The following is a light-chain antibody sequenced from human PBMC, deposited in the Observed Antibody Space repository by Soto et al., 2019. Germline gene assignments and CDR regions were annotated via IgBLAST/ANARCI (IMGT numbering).Light chain of an antibody. CDR2: AAS. J-gene: IGKJ5*01. CDR1: QGISSY. V-gene: IGKV1-8*01. Sequence: IPLSQSPASLSASTGDRVTITCRASQGISSYLAWYKQKPGKAPKLLIYAASTLQSGVPSRFSGSGSGTEFTLTISSLQPDDFATYYCQQYNSYPIPFGQGTRPAIK. CDR3: QQYNSYPIP.